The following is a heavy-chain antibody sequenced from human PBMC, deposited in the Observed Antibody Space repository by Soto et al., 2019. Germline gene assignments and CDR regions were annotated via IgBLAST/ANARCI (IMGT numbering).Heavy chain of an antibody. CDR2: INTNTGNP. D-gene: IGHD3-10*01. V-gene: IGHV7-4-1*01. J-gene: IGHJ6*02. CDR3: ARGGIGRYYGSGSYSYYYYYYGMDV. CDR1: GDTFTSYA. Sequence: ASVKASCKASGDTFTSYAMNWVRQAPGQGLEWMGWINTNTGNPTYAQGFTGRFVFSLDTSVSTAYLQICSLKAGDTAVYYCARGGIGRYYGSGSYSYYYYYYGMDVWGQGTTVTSP.